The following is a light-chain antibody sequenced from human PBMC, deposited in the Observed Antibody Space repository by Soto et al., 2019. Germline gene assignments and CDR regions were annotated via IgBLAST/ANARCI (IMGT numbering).Light chain of an antibody. CDR3: QQTYSTPLT. CDR1: QNVASY. Sequence: DIQMTQSPSSLSASVGDKVTITCRASQNVASYLNWYQQKLGTAPKVLIYATSTLKTGVPSRFSGSGSGTDFILTITSLQPEDFATYYCQQTYSTPLTFGGGTKVEIK. CDR2: ATS. J-gene: IGKJ4*01. V-gene: IGKV1-39*01.